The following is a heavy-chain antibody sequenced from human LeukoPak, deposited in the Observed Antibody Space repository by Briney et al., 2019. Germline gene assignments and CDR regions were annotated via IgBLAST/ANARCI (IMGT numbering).Heavy chain of an antibody. V-gene: IGHV3-33*01. J-gene: IGHJ4*02. CDR3: ARGGDYYSYFDY. D-gene: IGHD4-17*01. CDR1: EFTFSSYG. CDR2: RWYDGSNK. Sequence: GRSLRLSCAASEFTFSSYGMHLVRQAPGKGLEWVAVRWYDGSNKYYADSVKGRFTISRDNSKNTLYLQMNSLRAEDTAVYYCARGGDYYSYFDYWGQGTLVTVSS.